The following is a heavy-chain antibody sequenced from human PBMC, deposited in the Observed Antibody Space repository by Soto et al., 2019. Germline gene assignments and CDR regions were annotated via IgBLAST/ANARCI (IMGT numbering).Heavy chain of an antibody. J-gene: IGHJ5*02. CDR3: ARASQDYDSSGYYYVFWFDP. V-gene: IGHV4-34*01. D-gene: IGHD3-22*01. Sequence: SETLSLTCAVYGGSFSGYYWSWIRQPPGKGLEWIGEINHSGSTNYNPSLKSRVTISVDTSKNQFSLKLSSVTAADTAVYYCARASQDYDSSGYYYVFWFDPWGQGTLVTVSS. CDR2: INHSGST. CDR1: GGSFSGYY.